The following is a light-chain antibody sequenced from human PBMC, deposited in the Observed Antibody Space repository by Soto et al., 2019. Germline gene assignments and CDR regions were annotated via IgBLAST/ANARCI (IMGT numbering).Light chain of an antibody. V-gene: IGKV3-11*01. CDR1: QIIISY. Sequence: EVVLTQAPDAVSLRPGERSTLSCMASQIIISYLAWYQQKPGQAPRLLIYDASSRATGIPARFSGRGSGTDFTLTISSLEPEDFAVYYCQQLTDWPPQWTFGQGTKVDIK. J-gene: IGKJ1*01. CDR3: QQLTDWPPQWT. CDR2: DAS.